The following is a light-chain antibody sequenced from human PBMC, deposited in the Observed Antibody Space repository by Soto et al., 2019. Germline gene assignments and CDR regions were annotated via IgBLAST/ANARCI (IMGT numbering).Light chain of an antibody. CDR3: CSYADTNTFVV. J-gene: IGLJ2*01. V-gene: IGLV2-11*01. Sequence: QSALAQPRSVSGSPGQSVTISCTGADGDVGGYDYVSWYQQHPGKVPKLMIYDVTKRPSGVPDRFSGSKSGNTASLTISGLHAEDEADYYCCSYADTNTFVVFGGGTKLTVL. CDR1: DGDVGGYDY. CDR2: DVT.